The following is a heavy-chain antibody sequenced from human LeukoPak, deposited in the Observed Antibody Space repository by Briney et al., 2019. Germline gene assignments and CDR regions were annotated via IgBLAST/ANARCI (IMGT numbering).Heavy chain of an antibody. CDR1: GGSISSYY. CDR3: ARRKAVDY. Sequence: PSETLSLTCTVSGGSISSYYWSWVRQAPGKGLEWVSVIYSGGSTYYADSVKGRFTISRDNSKNTLYLQMNSLRAEDTAVYYCARRKAVDYWGQGTLVTVSS. V-gene: IGHV3-66*01. CDR2: IYSGGST. J-gene: IGHJ4*02.